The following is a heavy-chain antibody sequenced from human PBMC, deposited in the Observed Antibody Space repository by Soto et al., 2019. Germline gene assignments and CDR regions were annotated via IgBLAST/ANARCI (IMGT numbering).Heavy chain of an antibody. CDR1: GFTFSSYA. CDR2: ISGSGGST. Sequence: EVQLLESGGGLVQPGGSLRLSCAASGFTFSSYAMSWVRQAPGKGLEWVSAISGSGGSTYYADSVKGRFTISRDNSKNTLYLQMQIQRAEDTAVYYCAKGAIYRSFIDYWGQGTLVTVSS. J-gene: IGHJ4*02. D-gene: IGHD6-6*01. CDR3: AKGAIYRSFIDY. V-gene: IGHV3-23*01.